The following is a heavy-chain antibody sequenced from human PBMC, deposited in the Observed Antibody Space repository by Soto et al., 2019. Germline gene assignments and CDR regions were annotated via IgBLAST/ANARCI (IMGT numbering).Heavy chain of an antibody. CDR3: ARESSTSWGGYFYYYGMDV. V-gene: IGHV3-64*01. J-gene: IGHJ6*02. CDR1: GFTFSSYS. Sequence: EVQLVESGGGLVQPGGSLRLSCAASGFTFSSYSMHWVRQAPGKGLEYVSAISSNGGSTYYANSVKGRFTISRDNSKNTLHLQTGSLRAEYSAVYYCARESSTSWGGYFYYYGMDVWGQGTTVTVSS. CDR2: ISSNGGST. D-gene: IGHD2-2*01.